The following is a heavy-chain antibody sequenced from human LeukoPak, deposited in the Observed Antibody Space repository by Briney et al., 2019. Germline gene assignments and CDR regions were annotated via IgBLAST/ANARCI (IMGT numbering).Heavy chain of an antibody. CDR1: GDSVSNNIAT. CDR2: TYYRSKWYN. CDR3: VRSQYWRFDD. V-gene: IGHV6-1*01. J-gene: IGHJ4*02. D-gene: IGHD2-8*02. Sequence: SQTLSLTCAISGDSVSNNIATWNWVRQSPSRGREWLGRTYYRSKWYNDYGASVKSRITVNPDTSKNQFSLQLNSVTPEDTAVYYCVRSQYWRFDDWGQGTLVTVSS.